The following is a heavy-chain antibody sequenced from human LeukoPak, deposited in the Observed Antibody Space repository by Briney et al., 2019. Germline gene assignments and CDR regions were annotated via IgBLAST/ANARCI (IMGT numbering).Heavy chain of an antibody. CDR2: ISAYNGNT. V-gene: IGHV1-18*01. CDR1: GYTFTSYG. Sequence: ASVKVSCKASGYTFTSYGISWVRQAPGQGLEWMGWISAYNGNTNYAQKLQGRVTMTTDTSTSTAYMELRGLRSDDTAVYYCARGAEYGSGSYYYYYMDVWGKGTTVAISS. J-gene: IGHJ6*03. D-gene: IGHD3-10*01. CDR3: ARGAEYGSGSYYYYYMDV.